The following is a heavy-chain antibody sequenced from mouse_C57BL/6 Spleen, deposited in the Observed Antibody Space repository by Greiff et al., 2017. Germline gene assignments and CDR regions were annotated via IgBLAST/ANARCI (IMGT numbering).Heavy chain of an antibody. V-gene: IGHV1-50*01. CDR2: IDPSDSYT. D-gene: IGHD1-1*01. Sequence: QVQLQQPGAELVKPGASVKLSCKASGYTFTSYWMQWVKQRPGQGLEWIGEIDPSDSYTNYNQKFKGKATLTVDTSSSTAYMQLSSLTSEDSAVYYCARSPLYYGSSWYFDVWGTGTTVSVSS. CDR3: ARSPLYYGSSWYFDV. J-gene: IGHJ1*03. CDR1: GYTFTSYW.